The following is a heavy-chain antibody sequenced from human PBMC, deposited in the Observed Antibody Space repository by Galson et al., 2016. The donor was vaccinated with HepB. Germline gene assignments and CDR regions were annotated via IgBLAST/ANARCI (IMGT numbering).Heavy chain of an antibody. CDR3: ASCSSGYGRCAFDI. CDR2: IYSGGTT. D-gene: IGHD6-13*01. V-gene: IGHV3-66*01. J-gene: IGHJ3*02. CDR1: GFTVSSNY. Sequence: SLRLSCAASGFTVSSNYMSWVRQAPGKGLEWVSVIYSGGTTKYADSVKDRFTISRDNSKNSLYLQMNSLRAEDTAVYYCASCSSGYGRCAFDIWGQGTMVTVSS.